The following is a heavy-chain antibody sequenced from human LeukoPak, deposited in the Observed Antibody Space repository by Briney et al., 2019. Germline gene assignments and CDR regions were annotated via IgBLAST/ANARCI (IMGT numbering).Heavy chain of an antibody. D-gene: IGHD1-1*01. V-gene: IGHV3-48*02. CDR2: ISSSSTTI. CDR1: GITLSSYS. Sequence: GGSLRLSCAASGITLSSYSMNWVRQAPGKGLEWVSYISSSSTTIYYADSVKGRFTISRDNAKNSLYLQMNSLRDDDTAVYYCASATGDYWGQGTLVTVSS. CDR3: ASATGDY. J-gene: IGHJ4*02.